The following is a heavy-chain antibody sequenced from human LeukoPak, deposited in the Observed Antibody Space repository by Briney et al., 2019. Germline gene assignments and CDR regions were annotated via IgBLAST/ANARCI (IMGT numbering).Heavy chain of an antibody. J-gene: IGHJ4*02. CDR3: AKANRYCSGGSCYASYLDY. V-gene: IGHV3-7*01. Sequence: GGSLRLSCAASGFTFSNYWMSWVRQSPGKGLEWVAKIKQDESEIYYVDSVKGRFTISRDNAKNSLYLQMNSLRAEDTAVYYCAKANRYCSGGSCYASYLDYWGQGTLVTVSS. D-gene: IGHD2-15*01. CDR2: IKQDESEI. CDR1: GFTFSNYW.